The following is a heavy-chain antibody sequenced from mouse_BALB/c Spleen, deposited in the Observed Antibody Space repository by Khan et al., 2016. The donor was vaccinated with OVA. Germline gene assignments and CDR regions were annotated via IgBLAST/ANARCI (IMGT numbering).Heavy chain of an antibody. CDR1: GFTFSNYA. Sequence: EVELVESGGGLVKPGGSLKLSCAASGFTFSNYAMSWVRQTPEKRLEWVASISSGGKTYYPDRVKGRFTISRDNARNILSLQMSSLRSEDTDMYSCARDDWFAYWGQGTLVTVSA. CDR3: ARDDWFAY. CDR2: ISSGGKT. J-gene: IGHJ3*01. V-gene: IGHV5-6-5*01.